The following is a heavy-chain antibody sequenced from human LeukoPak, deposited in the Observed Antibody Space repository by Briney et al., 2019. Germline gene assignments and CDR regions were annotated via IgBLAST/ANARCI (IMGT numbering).Heavy chain of an antibody. D-gene: IGHD2-15*01. V-gene: IGHV4-31*03. CDR1: GGSISSGDYY. Sequence: SETLSLTCTVSGGSISSGDYYWSWIRQHPGKGLEWIGYIHYSGITYYNPSRKSRVTISVDTSKKQFSLKLSSVTAADTAVYYCARVGVAAKSSRYFDYWGQGTLVTVSS. CDR3: ARVGVAAKSSRYFDY. CDR2: IHYSGIT. J-gene: IGHJ4*02.